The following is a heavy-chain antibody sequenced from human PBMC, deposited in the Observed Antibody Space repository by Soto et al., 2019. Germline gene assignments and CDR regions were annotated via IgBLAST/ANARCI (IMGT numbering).Heavy chain of an antibody. V-gene: IGHV4-31*03. D-gene: IGHD5-18*01. CDR3: ARDYGHGGYGFSGIAY. CDR1: GGSISSGGYY. CDR2: IYYSGST. Sequence: SETLSLTCTVSGGSISSGGYYWSWIRQHPGKGLEWIGYIYYSGSTYYNPSLKSRVTISVDTSKNQFSLKLSSVTAADTAVYYCARDYGHGGYGFSGIAYWGQGTLVTVSS. J-gene: IGHJ4*02.